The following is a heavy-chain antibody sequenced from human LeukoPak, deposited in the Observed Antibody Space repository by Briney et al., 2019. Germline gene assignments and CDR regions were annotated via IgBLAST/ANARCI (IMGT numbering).Heavy chain of an antibody. CDR1: GGSFSGYY. CDR2: INHSGST. D-gene: IGHD2-15*01. V-gene: IGHV4-34*01. Sequence: SETLSLTCAVYGGSFSGYYWSWIRQPPGKGLEWIGEINHSGSTNYNPSLKSRVTISVDTFKNQFSLKLSSVTAADTAVYYCARGRTCSGGSCYPAGKRNYYYYYMDVWGKGTTVTVSS. CDR3: ARGRTCSGGSCYPAGKRNYYYYYMDV. J-gene: IGHJ6*03.